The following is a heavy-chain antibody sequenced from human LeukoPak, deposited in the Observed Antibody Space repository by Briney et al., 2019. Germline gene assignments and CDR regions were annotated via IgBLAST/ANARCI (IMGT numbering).Heavy chain of an antibody. CDR2: IYHSGSS. Sequence: PSETLSLTCAVSGGSISSGGYSWSWIRQPPGKGLEWIGYIYHSGSSYYNPSLKSRVTISVDRSKNQFSLKLSSVTAADTAVYFCARGYGDNSGAFDIWGQGTLVTVSS. CDR3: ARGYGDNSGAFDI. J-gene: IGHJ3*02. CDR1: GGSISSGGYS. D-gene: IGHD4-23*01. V-gene: IGHV4-30-2*01.